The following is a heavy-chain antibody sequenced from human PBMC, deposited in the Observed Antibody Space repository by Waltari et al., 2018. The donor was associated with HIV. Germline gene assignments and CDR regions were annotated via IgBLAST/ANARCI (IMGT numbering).Heavy chain of an antibody. CDR3: ARVLNDYGDYYYYGMDV. CDR2: IYYSGST. J-gene: IGHJ6*02. D-gene: IGHD4-17*01. CDR1: GGSINNYY. V-gene: IGHV4-59*01. Sequence: QVQLQESGPGLVKPSETLSLTCTVSGGSINNYYWSWIRQPSGKGLEWIGYIYYSGSTNYNPSLKSRVTISLNTSKNQFSLKLSSVSAADTAVYYCARVLNDYGDYYYYGMDVWGQGTTVTVSS.